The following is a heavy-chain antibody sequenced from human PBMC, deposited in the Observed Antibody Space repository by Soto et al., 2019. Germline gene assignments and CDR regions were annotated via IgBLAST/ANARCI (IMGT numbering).Heavy chain of an antibody. Sequence: PWGSLRLSCSASVFTFSSYWMSWFRQAPGKGLEWVANIKQDGSEKYYVDSVKGRFTISRDNAKNSLYLQMNSLRAEDTAVYYCARDNYMTHFDYWGQGTLVTVSS. D-gene: IGHD1-1*01. CDR3: ARDNYMTHFDY. J-gene: IGHJ4*02. CDR2: IKQDGSEK. CDR1: VFTFSSYW. V-gene: IGHV3-7*03.